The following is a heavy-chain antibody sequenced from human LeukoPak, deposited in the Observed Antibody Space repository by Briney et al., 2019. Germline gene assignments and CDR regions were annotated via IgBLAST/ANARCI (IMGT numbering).Heavy chain of an antibody. Sequence: GGSLRLSCAASGLTFSNFAMSWVRQAPGKGLEWVSAISGSGGSTYYADSVKGRFTISRDNSKNTLYLQMNSLRAEDTAVYYCAKDKGQQQLVYDYWGQGTLITVSS. J-gene: IGHJ4*02. CDR2: ISGSGGST. V-gene: IGHV3-23*01. CDR3: AKDKGQQQLVYDY. D-gene: IGHD6-13*01. CDR1: GLTFSNFA.